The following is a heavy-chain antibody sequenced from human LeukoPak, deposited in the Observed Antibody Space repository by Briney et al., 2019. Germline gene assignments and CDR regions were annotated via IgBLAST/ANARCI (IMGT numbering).Heavy chain of an antibody. J-gene: IGHJ3*02. CDR2: ISGGGTTI. D-gene: IGHD6-13*01. Sequence: GGSLRLSCAASGFTFSDYYMSWIRQAPGKGLEWVSYISGGGTTIYYADSVKGRFTISRDNAKNSLYLQMNSLRAEDTAVYYCARDRTSSSWRPDSFDIWGQGTMVTVPP. CDR3: ARDRTSSSWRPDSFDI. V-gene: IGHV3-11*01. CDR1: GFTFSDYY.